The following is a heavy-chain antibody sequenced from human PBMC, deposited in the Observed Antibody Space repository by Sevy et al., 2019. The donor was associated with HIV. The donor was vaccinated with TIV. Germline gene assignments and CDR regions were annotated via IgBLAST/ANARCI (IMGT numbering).Heavy chain of an antibody. J-gene: IGHJ4*02. CDR3: ARGDDSSGYPLFDY. CDR2: IYHSGST. CDR1: GGSISSGGYS. Sequence: SETLSLTCAVSGGSISSGGYSWSWIRQPPGKGLEWIGYIYHSGSTSYNPSLKSRVTISVDRSKNQFSLKLSSVTAADTAVYYCARGDDSSGYPLFDYWGQGTLVTVSS. D-gene: IGHD3-22*01. V-gene: IGHV4-30-2*01.